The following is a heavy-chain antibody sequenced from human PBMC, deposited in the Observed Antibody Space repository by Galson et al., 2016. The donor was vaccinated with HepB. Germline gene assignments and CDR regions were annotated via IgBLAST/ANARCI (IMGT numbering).Heavy chain of an antibody. CDR1: GFTFRSYG. CDR3: ARAVYSDTGGSSRYFDL. V-gene: IGHV3-33*01. CDR2: IWFDGGEK. J-gene: IGHJ2*01. D-gene: IGHD3-10*01. Sequence: SLRLSCAASGFTFRSYGMHWFRQAPGKGLEWVAVIWFDGGEKYYADSVEGRFTISRDNSEKTLFLQMNSLRGDDTAVYYCARAVYSDTGGSSRYFDLWGRGTLVTVSS.